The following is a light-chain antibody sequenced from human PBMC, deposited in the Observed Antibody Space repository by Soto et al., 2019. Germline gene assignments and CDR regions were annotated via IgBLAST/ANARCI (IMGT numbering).Light chain of an antibody. CDR1: QGITNY. V-gene: IGKV1-27*01. CDR2: GAS. J-gene: IGKJ3*01. CDR3: QQYNNGPLT. Sequence: DIEMTQSPSSLSASVGDRVTITCRASQGITNYLAWYQQKPGKAPKLFIYGASTLHSGVPSRFSGSGSGPEFSLTISSLQSEDVAIYYCQQYNNGPLTFGGGTKVDCK.